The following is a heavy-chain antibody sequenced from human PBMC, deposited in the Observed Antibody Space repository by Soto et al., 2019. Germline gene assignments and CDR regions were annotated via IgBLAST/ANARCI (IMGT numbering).Heavy chain of an antibody. CDR3: TRDLNHDTGP. CDR1: GFPFRSYS. V-gene: IGHV3-48*01. J-gene: IGHJ5*02. Sequence: PGGSLRLSCAASGFPFRSYSMNWVRQAPGKGLEWVSYISSSSSTIYYADSVKGRFTISRDNAKNSVYLQMNSLRGEDTALYYCTRDLNHDTGPWGQGTQVTVSS. CDR2: ISSSSSTI. D-gene: IGHD2-8*02.